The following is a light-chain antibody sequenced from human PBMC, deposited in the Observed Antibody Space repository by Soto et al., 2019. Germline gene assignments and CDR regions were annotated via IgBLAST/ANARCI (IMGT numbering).Light chain of an antibody. CDR2: DAS. Sequence: DIQMTQSPSILYASVGDRVTITCRASQSISSWLAWYQQKPGKAPKLLIYDASSLESGVPSRFSGSGSGTEFPLTISSLQPDDFATYYCQQYNSYSMYTFGQGTKLEIK. CDR1: QSISSW. CDR3: QQYNSYSMYT. J-gene: IGKJ2*01. V-gene: IGKV1-5*01.